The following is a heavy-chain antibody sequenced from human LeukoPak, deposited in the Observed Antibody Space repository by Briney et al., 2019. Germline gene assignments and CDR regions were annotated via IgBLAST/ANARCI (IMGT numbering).Heavy chain of an antibody. D-gene: IGHD3-3*01. CDR3: ARDSDHYGFWSGYYHNWFDP. J-gene: IGHJ5*02. CDR2: INPSGGST. CDR1: GYTFTSYY. Sequence: GASVKVSCKASGYTFTSYYMHWVRQAPGQGLEWMGIINPSGGSTSYAQKFQGRVTMTRDTSTSTVYMELSSLRSEDTAVYYCARDSDHYGFWSGYYHNWFDPWGQGTLVTVSS. V-gene: IGHV1-46*01.